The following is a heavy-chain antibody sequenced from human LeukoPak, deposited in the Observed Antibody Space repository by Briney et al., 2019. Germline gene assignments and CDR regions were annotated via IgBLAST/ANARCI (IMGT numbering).Heavy chain of an antibody. Sequence: AGSLRLSCAASGLTFRSSAMSWVRQAPGKGLEWVSRISGSGGSTYFADSVKGRFTISRDNSKNTLYLQMNSLRGEDTAIYYCAKEVVGATNWFDPWGQGTLVTVSS. J-gene: IGHJ5*02. D-gene: IGHD1-26*01. V-gene: IGHV3-23*01. CDR2: ISGSGGST. CDR3: AKEVVGATNWFDP. CDR1: GLTFRSSA.